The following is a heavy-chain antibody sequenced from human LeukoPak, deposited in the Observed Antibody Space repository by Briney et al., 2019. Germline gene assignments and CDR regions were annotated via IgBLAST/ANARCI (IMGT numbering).Heavy chain of an antibody. V-gene: IGHV3-48*01. CDR3: ARDYYDSSLGY. Sequence: GGSLRLSCAASGFTFSTYAMTWVRQAPGKGLEWVSYISSSSSTIYYADSVKGRFTISRDNAKNSLYLQMNSLRAEDTAVYYCARDYYDSSLGYWGQGTLVTVSS. J-gene: IGHJ4*02. CDR1: GFTFSTYA. CDR2: ISSSSSTI. D-gene: IGHD3-22*01.